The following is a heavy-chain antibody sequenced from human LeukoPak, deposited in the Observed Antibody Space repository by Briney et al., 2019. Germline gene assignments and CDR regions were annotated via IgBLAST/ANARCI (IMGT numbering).Heavy chain of an antibody. CDR2: IDPSGGST. V-gene: IGHV1-46*01. D-gene: IGHD3-10*01. CDR3: ARCHSFRGGYVSRWLDP. J-gene: IGHJ5*02. Sequence: GASVKVSCKTSVYTFTSFHMHWVRQAPGQGLEWMGMIDPSGGSTTYAQNFQGRVTMTRDTSTNTFYMELSSLRFDDTAIYFCARCHSFRGGYVSRWLDPWGQGTLVTVSS. CDR1: VYTFTSFH.